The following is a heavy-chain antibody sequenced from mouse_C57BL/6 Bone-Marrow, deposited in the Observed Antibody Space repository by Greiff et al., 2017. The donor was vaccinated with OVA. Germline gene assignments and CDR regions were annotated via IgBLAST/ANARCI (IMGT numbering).Heavy chain of an antibody. CDR1: GFTFSDFY. J-gene: IGHJ1*03. Sequence: EVKVVESGGGLVQSGRSLRLSCATSGFTFSDFYMEWVRQAPGKGLEWIAASRNKANDYTTEYSASVKGRFIVSRDTSQSILYLQMNALRAEDTAIYYCARDGGTGWYFDVWGTGTSVTVSS. D-gene: IGHD3-3*01. V-gene: IGHV7-1*01. CDR3: ARDGGTGWYFDV. CDR2: SRNKANDYTT.